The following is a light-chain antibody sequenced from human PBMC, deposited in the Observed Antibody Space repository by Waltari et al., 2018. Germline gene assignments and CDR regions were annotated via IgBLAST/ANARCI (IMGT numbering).Light chain of an antibody. CDR1: QAVSRF. CDR3: QKYGSLPAT. J-gene: IGKJ1*01. CDR2: DTS. V-gene: IGKV3-20*01. Sequence: EIVLTQSPGTLSLSPGKRATLSCRASQAVSRFLAWYQQKPGQAPRLLIYDTSTRATGIPDRFSGSGSGTDFSLTISRLEPEDFAVYYCQKYGSLPATFGQGTKVEIK.